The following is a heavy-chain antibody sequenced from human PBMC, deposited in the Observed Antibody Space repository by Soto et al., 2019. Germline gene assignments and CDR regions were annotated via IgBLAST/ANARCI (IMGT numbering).Heavy chain of an antibody. CDR3: AKDDASYHSYSDY. CDR1: GFTFSSDA. V-gene: IGHV3-23*01. J-gene: IGHJ4*02. CDR2: ISGVDGST. D-gene: IGHD2-21*02. Sequence: PGASLRLSFAASGFTFSSDAMSWDRQAPGEGLEWVSAISGVDGSTYYAESVKGRFTISRDNSKNTLYLLMNSLGAEDTAVYYCAKDDASYHSYSDYWGRGRLFTVS.